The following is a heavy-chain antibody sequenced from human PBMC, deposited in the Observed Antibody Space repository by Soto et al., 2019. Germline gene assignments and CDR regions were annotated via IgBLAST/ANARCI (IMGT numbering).Heavy chain of an antibody. J-gene: IGHJ4*02. CDR2: SHESGNT. CDR3: ATRDSGRFY. V-gene: IGHV4-4*02. Sequence: QVQLQESGPGLVKPSGTLSLTCAVSGVSISSHDWWTWVREPPGKGLEWIGESHESGNTNYISSLESRVNISLDKSKNQFSLTLTSVTVADTAVYYCATRDSGRFYWGQGTLVTVSS. D-gene: IGHD5-12*01. CDR1: GVSISSHDW.